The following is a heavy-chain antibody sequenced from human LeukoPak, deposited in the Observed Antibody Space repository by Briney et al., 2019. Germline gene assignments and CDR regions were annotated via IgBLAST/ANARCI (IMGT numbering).Heavy chain of an antibody. V-gene: IGHV1-2*02. Sequence: ASVKVSCKASGYTFTDYYMHWVRQAPGQGLEWMGWMNPNSGGTNYAQRFQGRVTMTRDTSISTAYMEVSRLRSDDTAVYYCAREIRGYSCDYWGQGTLVTVSS. D-gene: IGHD5-18*01. CDR2: MNPNSGGT. CDR3: AREIRGYSCDY. CDR1: GYTFTDYY. J-gene: IGHJ4*02.